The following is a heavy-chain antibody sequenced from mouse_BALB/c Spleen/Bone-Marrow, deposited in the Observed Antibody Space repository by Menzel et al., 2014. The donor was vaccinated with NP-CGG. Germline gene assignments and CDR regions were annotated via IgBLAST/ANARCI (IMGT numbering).Heavy chain of an antibody. CDR2: ISSGSSTI. Sequence: EVQRVESGGGLVQPGGSRKLSCAASGFTFSSFGMHWVRQAPERGLEWVAYISSGSSTIFYADTVKGRFTISRDNPKNTLFLQMTSLRSEDTAMYYCTRGGNWEDFDYWGQGTPLTVSS. V-gene: IGHV5-17*02. J-gene: IGHJ2*01. CDR3: TRGGNWEDFDY. CDR1: GFTFSSFG. D-gene: IGHD4-1*01.